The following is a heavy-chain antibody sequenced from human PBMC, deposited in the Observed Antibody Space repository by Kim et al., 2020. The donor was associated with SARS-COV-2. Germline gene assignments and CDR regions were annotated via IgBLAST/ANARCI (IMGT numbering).Heavy chain of an antibody. CDR1: GYTLTELS. CDR2: FDPEDGET. V-gene: IGHV1-24*01. D-gene: IGHD5-18*01. Sequence: ASVKVSCKVSGYTLTELSMHWVRQAPGKGLEWMGGFDPEDGETIYAQKFQGRVTMTEDTSTDTAYMELSSVRSEDTAVYYCATDRPYQGGYSYGVSHYWGQGTLVTVSS. CDR3: ATDRPYQGGYSYGVSHY. J-gene: IGHJ4*02.